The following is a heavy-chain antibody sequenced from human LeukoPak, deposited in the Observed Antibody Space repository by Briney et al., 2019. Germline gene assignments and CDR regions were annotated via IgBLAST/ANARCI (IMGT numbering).Heavy chain of an antibody. J-gene: IGHJ6*02. Sequence: GGSLRLSCAASGFTFSSYAMSWVRQAPGKGLEWVSAISGSGGSTYYADSVKGRLTISRDNSKNTLYLQMNSLRAEDTAVYYCAKRSGSYRNYYYYGMDVWGQGTTVTVSS. CDR1: GFTFSSYA. V-gene: IGHV3-23*01. CDR2: ISGSGGST. D-gene: IGHD1-26*01. CDR3: AKRSGSYRNYYYYGMDV.